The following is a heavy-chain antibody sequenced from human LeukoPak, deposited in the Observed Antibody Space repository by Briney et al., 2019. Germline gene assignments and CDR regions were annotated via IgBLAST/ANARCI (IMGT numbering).Heavy chain of an antibody. CDR2: IKQDGSEK. J-gene: IGHJ4*02. Sequence: GGSLRLSCAASGFAFSSYAMNWVRQAPGKGLEWVANIKQDGSEKYYVDSVKGRFTISRDNAKNSLYLQMNSLRAEDTAVYYCARDGGGGYSYGNFDYWGQGTLVTVSS. V-gene: IGHV3-7*01. CDR1: GFAFSSYA. CDR3: ARDGGGGYSYGNFDY. D-gene: IGHD5-18*01.